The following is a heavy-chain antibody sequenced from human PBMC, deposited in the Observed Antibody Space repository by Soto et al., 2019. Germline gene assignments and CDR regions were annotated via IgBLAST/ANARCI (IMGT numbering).Heavy chain of an antibody. CDR2: IYYSGST. CDR3: ARRYGDAFDI. D-gene: IGHD4-17*01. CDR1: GGSISSYY. J-gene: IGHJ3*02. Sequence: QVQLQESGPGLVKPSETLSLTCTVSGGSISSYYWSWIRQPPGKGLEWIGYIYYSGSTNYNPSLKSRVTISVDTSKNQSSLKLRSVTAADTAVYYCARRYGDAFDIWGQGTMVTVSS. V-gene: IGHV4-59*08.